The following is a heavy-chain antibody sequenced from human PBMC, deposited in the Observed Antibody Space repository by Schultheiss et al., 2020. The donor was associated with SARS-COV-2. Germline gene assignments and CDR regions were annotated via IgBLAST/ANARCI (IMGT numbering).Heavy chain of an antibody. CDR2: IIPIFGTA. D-gene: IGHD6-13*01. Sequence: GESLKISCKASGYTFTSYGISWVRQAPGQGLEWMGGIIPIFGTANYAQKLQGRVTMTTDTSTSTAYMELRSLRSDDTAVYYCARDSPIAAAEKVIYYYYYYGMDVWGQGTTVTVSS. CDR1: GYTFTSYG. J-gene: IGHJ6*02. CDR3: ARDSPIAAAEKVIYYYYYYGMDV. V-gene: IGHV1-18*01.